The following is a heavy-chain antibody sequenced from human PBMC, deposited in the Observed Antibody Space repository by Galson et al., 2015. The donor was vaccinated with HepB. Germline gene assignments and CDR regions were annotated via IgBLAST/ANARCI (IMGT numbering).Heavy chain of an antibody. CDR2: IGGNGGSI. V-gene: IGHV3-23*01. Sequence: SLRLSCAGSGFTFGSYAMDWVRQAPGKGLEWVAGIGGNGGSIDYADSVKGRFTISRDNSKNTLYLQMNSLKAEDTAVYYCAKDNRKSLLLDYWGQGT. D-gene: IGHD3-16*02. J-gene: IGHJ4*02. CDR1: GFTFGSYA. CDR3: AKDNRKSLLLDY.